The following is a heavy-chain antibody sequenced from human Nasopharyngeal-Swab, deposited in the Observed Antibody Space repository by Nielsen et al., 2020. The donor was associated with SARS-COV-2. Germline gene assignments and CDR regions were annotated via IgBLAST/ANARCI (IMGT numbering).Heavy chain of an antibody. CDR1: AFTFSGYW. Sequence: GGSLRLSCAASAFTFSGYWMNWVRQAPGKGLEWVASIKQDGSEKYYVDSVKGRFTISRDNAKNSLYLQMNSLRVEDAAVYYCARVPGGYDSSGYYFDLWGQGTLVTVSS. CDR3: ARVPGGYDSSGYYFDL. V-gene: IGHV3-7*01. J-gene: IGHJ5*02. D-gene: IGHD3-22*01. CDR2: IKQDGSEK.